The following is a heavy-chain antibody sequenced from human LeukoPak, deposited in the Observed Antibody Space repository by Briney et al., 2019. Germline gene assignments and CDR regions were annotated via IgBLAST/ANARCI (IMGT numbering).Heavy chain of an antibody. CDR3: AKELGYCSSTSCHRGSAFDI. CDR2: ISYDGSNK. J-gene: IGHJ3*02. D-gene: IGHD2-2*01. V-gene: IGHV3-30*18. Sequence: GGSLRLSCAASGFTFSDYGMHWVRQAPGKGLEWVAVISYDGSNKYYADSVKGRFTISRDNSKNTLYLQMNSLRAEDTAVYYCAKELGYCSSTSCHRGSAFDIWGQGTMVTVPS. CDR1: GFTFSDYG.